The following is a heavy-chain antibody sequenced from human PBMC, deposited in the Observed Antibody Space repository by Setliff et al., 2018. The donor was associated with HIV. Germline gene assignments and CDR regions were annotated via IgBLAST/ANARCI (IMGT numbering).Heavy chain of an antibody. D-gene: IGHD6-19*01. J-gene: IGHJ4*02. Sequence: SETLSLTCTVSGQFISDGYYWGWIRQPPGKGLEWIGSVYHSGKTYYNPSLQRRVTISVDTSKNQVSLKLNSMTAADTAVYFCVRGPQWLVQKGRVYYFDYWGQGTLVTVSS. CDR1: GQFISDGYY. CDR3: VRGPQWLVQKGRVYYFDY. CDR2: VYHSGKT. V-gene: IGHV4-38-2*02.